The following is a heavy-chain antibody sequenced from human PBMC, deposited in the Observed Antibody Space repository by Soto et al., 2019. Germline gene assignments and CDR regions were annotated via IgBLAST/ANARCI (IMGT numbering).Heavy chain of an antibody. CDR3: AREGIAAAGTYYYYYYGMDV. D-gene: IGHD6-13*01. J-gene: IGHJ6*02. V-gene: IGHV3-7*01. Sequence: GGSLRLSCAASGFTFSSYWMSWVRQAPGKGLEWVANIKQDGSEKYYVDSVKGRFTISRDNAKNSLYLQMNSLRAEDTAVYYCAREGIAAAGTYYYYYYGMDVWGQGTTVTVSS. CDR2: IKQDGSEK. CDR1: GFTFSSYW.